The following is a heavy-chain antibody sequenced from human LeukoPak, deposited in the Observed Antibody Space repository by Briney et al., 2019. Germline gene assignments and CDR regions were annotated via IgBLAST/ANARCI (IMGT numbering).Heavy chain of an antibody. V-gene: IGHV4-59*01. D-gene: IGHD6-19*01. CDR3: ARGLYSSGWSYYFDY. J-gene: IGHJ4*02. CDR2: IYYSGST. CDR1: GGSISSYY. Sequence: PSETLSLTCTVSGGSISSYYWSWIRQPPGKGLEWIGYIYYSGSTNYNPSLKSRVTISVDTSKNQFSLKLSSVTAADTAVHYCARGLYSSGWSYYFDYWGQGTLVTVSS.